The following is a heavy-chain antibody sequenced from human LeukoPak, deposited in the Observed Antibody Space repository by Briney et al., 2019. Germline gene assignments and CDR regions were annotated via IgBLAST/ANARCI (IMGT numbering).Heavy chain of an antibody. D-gene: IGHD1-20*01. CDR1: KFTFSYYS. V-gene: IGHV3-21*01. CDR2: ISSSSSSM. Sequence: GGSLRLSCAASKFTFSYYSMNWVRQAPGKGLEWVSSISSSSSSMYYADSVKGRFTISRDNAKNSLYLQMNSLRAEDTAVYYCAVTGTPGYWGQGTLVTVSS. CDR3: AVTGTPGY. J-gene: IGHJ4*02.